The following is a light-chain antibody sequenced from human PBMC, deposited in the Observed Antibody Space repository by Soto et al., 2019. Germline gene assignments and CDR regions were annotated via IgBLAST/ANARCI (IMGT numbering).Light chain of an antibody. J-gene: IGKJ5*01. V-gene: IGKV1-9*01. CDR3: QQYDNLPIT. CDR2: AAS. Sequence: TQLTQSPSSLSASVGDRVTITCRASQGIRSYLAWYQQKPGKAPKLLIYAASTLESGVPSRFSGSGSGTDFTFTISSLQPEDIATYYCQQYDNLPITFGQATRLEIK. CDR1: QGIRSY.